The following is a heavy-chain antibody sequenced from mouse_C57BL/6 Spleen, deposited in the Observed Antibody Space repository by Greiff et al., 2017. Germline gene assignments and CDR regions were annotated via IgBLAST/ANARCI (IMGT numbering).Heavy chain of an antibody. Sequence: QVQLQQSGPELVKPGASVKISCKASGYAFSSSWMNWVQQRPGKGLEWIGRIYPGDGDTNYNGKFKGKATLTADKSSSTAYMQLSSLTSEDSAVYFCARRGVTTVSSGDYFDYWGQGTTLTVSA. CDR1: GYAFSSSW. D-gene: IGHD1-1*01. J-gene: IGHJ2*01. CDR3: ARRGVTTVSSGDYFDY. V-gene: IGHV1-82*01. CDR2: IYPGDGDT.